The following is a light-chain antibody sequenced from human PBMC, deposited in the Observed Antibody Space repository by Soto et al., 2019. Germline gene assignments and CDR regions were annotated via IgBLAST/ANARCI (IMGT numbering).Light chain of an antibody. CDR2: DAS. CDR1: QSVSSY. V-gene: IGKV3-11*01. Sequence: EIVLTQYPATLSLSPGERATLSCRASQSVSSYLAWYQQKPGQAPRLLIYDASNRATGTPARFSGSGSGTDFTLTISSLEPEDFAIYYCVQRSTWPWTIGQGSKVEIK. CDR3: VQRSTWPWT. J-gene: IGKJ1*01.